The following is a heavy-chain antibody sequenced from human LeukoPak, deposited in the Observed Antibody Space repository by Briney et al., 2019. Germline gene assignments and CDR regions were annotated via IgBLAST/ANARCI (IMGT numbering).Heavy chain of an antibody. D-gene: IGHD3-22*01. Sequence: HPGGSLRLSCAASGFTFSSYGMYWVRQAPGKGLEWVAVIWYDGSNEYYADSVKGRFTISRDNSKNTLYLQMNSLRAEDTAVYYCATDSGYYPYYFDYWGQGTLVTVSS. J-gene: IGHJ4*02. V-gene: IGHV3-33*01. CDR1: GFTFSSYG. CDR3: ATDSGYYPYYFDY. CDR2: IWYDGSNE.